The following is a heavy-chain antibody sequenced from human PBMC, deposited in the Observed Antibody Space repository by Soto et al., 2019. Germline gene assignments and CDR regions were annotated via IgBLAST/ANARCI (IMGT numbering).Heavy chain of an antibody. D-gene: IGHD3-3*01. CDR2: ISSSSSTI. J-gene: IGHJ2*01. CDR3: ARGYDFWSGHYWYFDL. V-gene: IGHV3-48*01. CDR1: GFTFSSYS. Sequence: GGSLRLSCAASGFTFSSYSMNWVRQAPGKGLEWVSYISSSSSTIYYADSVKGRFTISRDNAKNSLYLQMNSLRAEDTAVYYCARGYDFWSGHYWYFDLWGRGTLVTVSS.